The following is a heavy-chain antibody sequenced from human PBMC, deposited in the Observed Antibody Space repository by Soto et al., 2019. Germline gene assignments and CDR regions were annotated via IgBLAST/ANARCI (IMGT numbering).Heavy chain of an antibody. CDR1: GFTFSSYA. J-gene: IGHJ4*02. V-gene: IGHV3-30-3*01. CDR3: ARDGQPLLYRGSFRGGSFDY. CDR2: ISYDGSNK. D-gene: IGHD2-2*02. Sequence: GGSLRLSCAASGFTFSSYAMHWVRQAPGKGLEWVAVISYDGSNKYYADSVKGRFTISRDNSKNTLYLQMNSLRAEDTAVYYCARDGQPLLYRGSFRGGSFDYWGQGTLVTVSS.